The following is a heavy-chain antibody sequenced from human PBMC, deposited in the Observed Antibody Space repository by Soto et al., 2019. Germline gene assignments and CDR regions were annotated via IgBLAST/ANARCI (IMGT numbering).Heavy chain of an antibody. V-gene: IGHV4-39*01. J-gene: IGHJ3*02. CDR1: GGSISSSSYY. CDR2: IYYSGST. D-gene: IGHD7-27*01. CDR3: AGANSNGGYVFDI. Sequence: SETLSLTCTVSGGSISSSSYYWGWIRQPPGKGLEWIGSIYYSGSTYYNPSLKSRVTISVDTSKNQFSLKLSSVTAANTAVYYCAGANSNGGYVFDIWGQGKMVTV.